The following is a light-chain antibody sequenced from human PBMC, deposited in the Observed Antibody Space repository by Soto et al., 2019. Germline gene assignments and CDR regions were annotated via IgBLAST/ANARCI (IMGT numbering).Light chain of an antibody. J-gene: IGLJ1*01. CDR2: EVT. CDR3: SSYTTSSTV. CDR1: SSDGADYKD. Sequence: QSVLTQPASVSGSPGQSIPISCTATSSDGADYKDVSWYQQHPGNAPKLRIYEVTYRPSGVSNRFSGSKSGNTASLTISGLQAEDEAEYYCSSYTTSSTVFGTGTKLTVL. V-gene: IGLV2-14*01.